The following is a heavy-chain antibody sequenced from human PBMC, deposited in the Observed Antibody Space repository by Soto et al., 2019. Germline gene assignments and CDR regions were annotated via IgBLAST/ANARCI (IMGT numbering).Heavy chain of an antibody. Sequence: QVQLVQSGAEVKKPGASVKVSCKASGYTFTSYDINWVRQATGQGLEWMGWMNPNSGNAGYAQRFQGRVTMTRNTTITTAYLELRSLRSEDTAVYYCAWEGEWGGFDPWGQGTLVTVSS. D-gene: IGHD3-16*01. CDR2: MNPNSGNA. CDR1: GYTFTSYD. CDR3: AWEGEWGGFDP. V-gene: IGHV1-8*01. J-gene: IGHJ5*02.